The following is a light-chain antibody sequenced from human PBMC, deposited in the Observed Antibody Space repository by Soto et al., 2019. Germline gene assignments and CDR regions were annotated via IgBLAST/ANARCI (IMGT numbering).Light chain of an antibody. J-gene: IGLJ3*02. Sequence: QSVLTQPPSVSGAPGQRVTISCTGSSSNIGAGYDVHWYQLLPGTAPILLIYGNTNRPSGVPDRFSGSKSGTSASLAITGLQAEDEADYYCQSYDSGLSAVLFGGGTKLTVL. CDR2: GNT. CDR3: QSYDSGLSAVL. V-gene: IGLV1-40*01. CDR1: SSNIGAGYD.